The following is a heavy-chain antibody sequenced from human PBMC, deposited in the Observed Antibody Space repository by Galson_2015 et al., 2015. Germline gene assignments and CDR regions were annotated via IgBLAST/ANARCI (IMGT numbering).Heavy chain of an antibody. Sequence: SLRLSCAASGFTFSSYAMHWVRQAPGKGLEWVAVISYDGNNKYYADSVKGRFTISRDNSKNTLYLQMNSLRAEDTAVYYCARDSPGHSSSWYYFDYWGQGTLVTVSS. CDR2: ISYDGNNK. J-gene: IGHJ4*02. CDR1: GFTFSSYA. V-gene: IGHV3-30-3*01. CDR3: ARDSPGHSSSWYYFDY. D-gene: IGHD6-13*01.